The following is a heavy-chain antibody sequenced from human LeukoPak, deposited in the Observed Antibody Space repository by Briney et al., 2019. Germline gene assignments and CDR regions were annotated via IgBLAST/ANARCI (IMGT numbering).Heavy chain of an antibody. V-gene: IGHV4-34*01. Sequence: SETLSLTCAVYGGSFGGYYWSWIRQPPGKGLEWIGEINHSGSTNYNPSLKSRVTISVDTSKNQFSLKLSSVTAADTAVYYCARRARRRIVATIGDYVDYQDIFDYWGQGTLVTVSS. J-gene: IGHJ4*02. CDR1: GGSFGGYY. CDR3: ARRARRRIVATIGDYVDYQDIFDY. D-gene: IGHD5-12*01. CDR2: INHSGST.